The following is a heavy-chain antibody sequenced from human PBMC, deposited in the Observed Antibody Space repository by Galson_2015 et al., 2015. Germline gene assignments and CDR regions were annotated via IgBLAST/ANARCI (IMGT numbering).Heavy chain of an antibody. D-gene: IGHD1-26*01. CDR1: GFTFSSYD. CDR3: AKDRDSGSYYYYYGMDV. Sequence: SLRLSCEASGFTFSSYDMSWVRQAPGKGLEWVSDISNSGGITYYADSVKGRFTISRDNSKNTLYLQMNSLRADDTAVYYCAKDRDSGSYYYYYGMDVWGQGTTVTVSS. V-gene: IGHV3-23*01. CDR2: ISNSGGIT. J-gene: IGHJ6*02.